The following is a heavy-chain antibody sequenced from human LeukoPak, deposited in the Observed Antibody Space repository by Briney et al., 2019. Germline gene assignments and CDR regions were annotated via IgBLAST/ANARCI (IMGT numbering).Heavy chain of an antibody. J-gene: IGHJ3*02. D-gene: IGHD6-6*01. Sequence: GGSLRLSFAASGFTFSSYSMNWVRQAPGKGLEWVSSISSSSSYIYYADSVKGRFTISRDNAKNSLYLQMNSLRAEDTAVYYCARDQRSSSSLYPDAFDIWGQGTMVTVSS. V-gene: IGHV3-21*01. CDR1: GFTFSSYS. CDR3: ARDQRSSSSLYPDAFDI. CDR2: ISSSSSYI.